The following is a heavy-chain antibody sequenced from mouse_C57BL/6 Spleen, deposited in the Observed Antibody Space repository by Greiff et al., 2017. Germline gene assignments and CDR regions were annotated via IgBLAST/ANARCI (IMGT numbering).Heavy chain of an antibody. Sequence: EVMLVESGGGLVKPGGSLKLSCAASGFPFSDYGMHWVRQAPEKGLEWVAYISSGSSTIYYADTVKGRFTISRDNAKNTLFLQMTSLRSEDTAMYYCARGGLWSYYFDYWGQGTTLTVSS. CDR2: ISSGSSTI. CDR3: ARGGLWSYYFDY. CDR1: GFPFSDYG. J-gene: IGHJ2*01. D-gene: IGHD1-1*02. V-gene: IGHV5-17*01.